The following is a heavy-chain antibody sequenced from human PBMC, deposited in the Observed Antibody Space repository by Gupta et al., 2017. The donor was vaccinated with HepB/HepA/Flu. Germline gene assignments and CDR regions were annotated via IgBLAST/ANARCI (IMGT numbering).Heavy chain of an antibody. Sequence: QLQLQESGPGLVKPSETLSLTCIVSGGFITPTSYYWGWLRQPPGKGLEWIGSLSYSRSTSYNPSLKSRVTISKDTSKNQFSLKLTSATAADTAVYYCARLAPPAVAGTGGTLDYWGQGTLVTVSS. V-gene: IGHV4-39*01. CDR2: LSYSRST. J-gene: IGHJ4*02. D-gene: IGHD6-19*01. CDR1: GGFITPTSYY. CDR3: ARLAPPAVAGTGGTLDY.